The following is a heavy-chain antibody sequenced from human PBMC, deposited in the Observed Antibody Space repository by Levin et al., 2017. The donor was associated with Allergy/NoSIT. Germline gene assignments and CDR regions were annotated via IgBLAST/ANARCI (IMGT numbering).Heavy chain of an antibody. CDR1: GFTFSSYW. D-gene: IGHD3-3*01. CDR2: IKQDGSEK. CDR3: AREGGGSITIFGVVTKINYYGMDV. Sequence: GGSLRLSCAASGFTFSSYWMSWVRQAPGKGLEWVANIKQDGSEKYYVDSVKGRFTISRDNAKNSLYLQMNSLRAEDTAVYYCAREGGGSITIFGVVTKINYYGMDVWGQGTTVTVSS. J-gene: IGHJ6*02. V-gene: IGHV3-7*01.